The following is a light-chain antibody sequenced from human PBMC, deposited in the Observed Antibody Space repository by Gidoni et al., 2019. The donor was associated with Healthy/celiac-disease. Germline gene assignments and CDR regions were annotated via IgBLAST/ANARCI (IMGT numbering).Light chain of an antibody. V-gene: IGKV1D-43*01. CDR2: YAS. J-gene: IGKJ3*01. Sequence: AIRMTQSPFSLSASVGDRVTITCWASQGISSYLAWYQQKPAKAPKLFIYYASSLQRGVPSRFSGSGSGTDYTLTISSLQPEDFATYYCQQYYSTPLVTFXPXTKVDIK. CDR1: QGISSY. CDR3: QQYYSTPLVT.